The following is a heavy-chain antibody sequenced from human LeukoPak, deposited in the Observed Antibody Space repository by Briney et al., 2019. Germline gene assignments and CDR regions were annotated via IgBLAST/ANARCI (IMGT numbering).Heavy chain of an antibody. CDR1: GFTFSSYW. V-gene: IGHV4-39*07. CDR2: IYYSGST. D-gene: IGHD3-22*01. Sequence: GALRLSCAASGFTFSSYWMTWVRQPPGKGLEWIGSIYYSGSTYYNPSLESRVTISVDTSKNQFSLKLSSVVAADTAVYYCARDTTHYYDSSGYFDYWGQGILVTVSS. CDR3: ARDTTHYYDSSGYFDY. J-gene: IGHJ4*02.